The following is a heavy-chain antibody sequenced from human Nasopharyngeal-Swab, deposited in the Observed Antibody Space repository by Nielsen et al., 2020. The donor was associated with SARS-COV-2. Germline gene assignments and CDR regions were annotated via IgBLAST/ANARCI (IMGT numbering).Heavy chain of an antibody. Sequence: GGSLRLSCAASGFTFNSYAMSWVRQAPGKGLEWVSIISGSGDTTCYADSVKDRFTISRDNSKNTLYLQTNSLRVEDTAVYYCAKAPYLRGLDAWGQGTTVTVSS. J-gene: IGHJ6*02. CDR3: AKAPYLRGLDA. D-gene: IGHD2-21*01. V-gene: IGHV3-23*01. CDR2: ISGSGDTT. CDR1: GFTFNSYA.